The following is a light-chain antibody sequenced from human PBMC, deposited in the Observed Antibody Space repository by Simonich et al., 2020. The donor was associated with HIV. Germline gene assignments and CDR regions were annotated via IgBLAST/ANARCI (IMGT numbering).Light chain of an antibody. CDR1: SGDVGGYNY. Sequence: QSALTQPASVSGSPGQSITISCTGTSGDVGGYNYVSWYQQHPGKAPKLMIYEVSKRPSGVPDRFSGSKSGNTASLTISRLRAEDEADYYCSSYTGSNTVIFGGGTKLTVL. J-gene: IGLJ2*01. V-gene: IGLV2-14*01. CDR2: EVS. CDR3: SSYTGSNTVI.